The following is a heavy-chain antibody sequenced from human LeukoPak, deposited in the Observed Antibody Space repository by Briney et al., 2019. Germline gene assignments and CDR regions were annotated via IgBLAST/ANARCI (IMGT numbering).Heavy chain of an antibody. Sequence: ASVKVSCKASGYTFPNYGISWVRQAPGQGLEWMGWISGYNGYTNYAQRIQARVTMTADTSTSTAYMEVRSLRSDDTAVYYCARVAPNRRYCSGGSCLNYFDHWGQGTLVTVSS. V-gene: IGHV1-18*01. D-gene: IGHD2-15*01. CDR2: ISGYNGYT. CDR3: ARVAPNRRYCSGGSCLNYFDH. CDR1: GYTFPNYG. J-gene: IGHJ4*02.